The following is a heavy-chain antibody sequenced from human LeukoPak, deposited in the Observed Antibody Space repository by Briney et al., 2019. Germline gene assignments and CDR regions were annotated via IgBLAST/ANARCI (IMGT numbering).Heavy chain of an antibody. CDR2: ISYDGSNK. Sequence: GRSLRLSCAVSGVTFSSYGMRWVRQAPGKGLEWAAVISYDGSNKYYADSVKGRFTISRDNSNNTLYLQMNSLRAEDTAVYYCAKQTRVSCFDYWGQGTLVTVSS. D-gene: IGHD1-7*01. CDR3: AKQTRVSCFDY. V-gene: IGHV3-30*18. J-gene: IGHJ4*02. CDR1: GVTFSSYG.